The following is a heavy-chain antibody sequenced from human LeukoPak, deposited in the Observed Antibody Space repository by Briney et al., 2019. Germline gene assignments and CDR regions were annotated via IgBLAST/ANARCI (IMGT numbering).Heavy chain of an antibody. J-gene: IGHJ4*02. CDR3: ARPYYYSSGSYLY. Sequence: PGGSLRLSCAASGFTFSSYAMHWVRQAPGKGLEYVSAISSNGGSTYYANSVKGRFTISRDNSKNTLYLQMGSLRAEDMAVYYCARPYYYSSGSYLYWGQGTLVTVSS. D-gene: IGHD3-10*01. CDR2: ISSNGGST. V-gene: IGHV3-64*01. CDR1: GFTFSSYA.